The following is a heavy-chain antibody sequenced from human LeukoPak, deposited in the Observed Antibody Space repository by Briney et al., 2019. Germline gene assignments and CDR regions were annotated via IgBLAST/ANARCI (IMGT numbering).Heavy chain of an antibody. Sequence: SETLSLTCTVSGGSISSYYWSWIRQPPGKGLEWIGYIYYSGSTNYNPSLKSRVTISVDTSKNQFSLKLSSVTAADTAAYYCARSPPYSSSSPIDYWGQGTLVTVSS. D-gene: IGHD6-6*01. CDR1: GGSISSYY. V-gene: IGHV4-59*01. CDR3: ARSPPYSSSSPIDY. J-gene: IGHJ4*02. CDR2: IYYSGST.